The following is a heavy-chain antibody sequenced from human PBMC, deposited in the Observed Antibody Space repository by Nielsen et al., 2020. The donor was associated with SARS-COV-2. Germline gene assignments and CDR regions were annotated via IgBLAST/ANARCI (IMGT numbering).Heavy chain of an antibody. J-gene: IGHJ3*02. D-gene: IGHD1-26*01. CDR3: AGLGTYSDAFDI. CDR1: GGSFSSNDYY. Sequence: SETLSLTCTVSGGSFSSNDYYWSWIRQPPGKGLEWIGYVYYSGRTYYNPSLKSRVTISVDPSEKQSSLKMTSVTGADTAVYYCAGLGTYSDAFDIWGQGTMVTVSS. CDR2: VYYSGRT. V-gene: IGHV4-30-4*08.